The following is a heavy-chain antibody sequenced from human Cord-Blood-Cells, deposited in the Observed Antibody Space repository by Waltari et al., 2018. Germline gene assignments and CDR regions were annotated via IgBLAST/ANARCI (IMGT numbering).Heavy chain of an antibody. J-gene: IGHJ4*02. D-gene: IGHD3-3*02. CDR2: IFCNDEK. CDR1: GFSLSNARMG. CDR3: ARIIRRPLLADY. Sequence: QVTLKESGPVLVKPTETLTLTCTVSGFSLSNARMGVSWIRQPPGKALEWLAHIFCNDEKSYSTSLKSRLTISKDTSKSQVVLTMTNMDPVDTATYYCARIIRRPLLADYWGQGTLVTVSS. V-gene: IGHV2-26*01.